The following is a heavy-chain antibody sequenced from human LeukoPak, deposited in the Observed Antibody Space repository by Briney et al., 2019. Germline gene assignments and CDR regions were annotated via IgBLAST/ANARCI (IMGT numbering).Heavy chain of an antibody. J-gene: IGHJ3*02. V-gene: IGHV3-48*03. CDR2: ISSSGSTI. CDR3: ARGTMVRGPLSAFDI. Sequence: GGSLRLSCAASGFTFSNFAMSWVRQAPGKGLEWVSYISSSGSTIYYADSVKGRFTISRDNAKNSLYLQMNSLRAEDTAVYYCARGTMVRGPLSAFDIWGQGTMVTVSS. D-gene: IGHD3-10*01. CDR1: GFTFSNFA.